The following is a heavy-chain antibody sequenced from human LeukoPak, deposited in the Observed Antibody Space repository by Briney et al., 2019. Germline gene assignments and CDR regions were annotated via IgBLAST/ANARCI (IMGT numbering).Heavy chain of an antibody. J-gene: IGHJ5*02. D-gene: IGHD2-2*01. Sequence: SETLSLTCTVSGGSISSGGYYWSWIRQHPGKGLEWIGYIYYSGSTYYNPSLKSRVTISVDTSKNQFSLKLSSVTAADTAVYYCARHDGCSSTSCYRGWFDPWGQGTLVTVSS. CDR2: IYYSGST. CDR1: GGSISSGGYY. V-gene: IGHV4-39*01. CDR3: ARHDGCSSTSCYRGWFDP.